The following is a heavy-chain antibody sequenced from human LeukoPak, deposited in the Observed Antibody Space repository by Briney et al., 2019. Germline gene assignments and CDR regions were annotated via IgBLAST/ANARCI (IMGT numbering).Heavy chain of an antibody. V-gene: IGHV1-24*01. CDR3: ATSYGSGSHHSLLAPVKAYGMDV. D-gene: IGHD3-10*01. Sequence: AASVKVSCKVTGYTLTELSMHWVRLSPGKGLEWMGGFDPENDETVYPQKFQGRVTLTEDTSADTAYMELRGLRSEDTAVYYCATSYGSGSHHSLLAPVKAYGMDVWGQGTTVTVSS. CDR1: GYTLTELS. CDR2: FDPENDET. J-gene: IGHJ6*02.